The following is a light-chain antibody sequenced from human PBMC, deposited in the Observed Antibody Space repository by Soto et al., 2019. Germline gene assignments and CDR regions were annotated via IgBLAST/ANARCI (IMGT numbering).Light chain of an antibody. J-gene: IGKJ1*01. CDR3: QKANNFPWT. V-gene: IGKV1-12*01. CDR2: GAS. Sequence: DIQLTQSPSSVSASVGDRVTITCRASQGISSWLAWYQQTPGKAPKLLIYGASSLQSGVPSRFSGSGSGAHYTLTINSLQPEDAATYYCQKANNFPWTFGQGTKVEIK. CDR1: QGISSW.